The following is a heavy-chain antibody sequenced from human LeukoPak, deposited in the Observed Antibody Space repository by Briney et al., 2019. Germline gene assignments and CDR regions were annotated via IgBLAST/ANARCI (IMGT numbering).Heavy chain of an antibody. J-gene: IGHJ4*02. D-gene: IGHD6-19*01. CDR2: IYSGGST. Sequence: GGSLRLSCAASGFTFSDYYMSWIRQAPGKGLEWVSVIYSGGSTYYADSVKGRFTISRDNSKNTLYLQMNSLRAEDTAVYYCARTRRIAVAGTIDYWGQGTLVTVSS. CDR1: GFTFSDYY. CDR3: ARTRRIAVAGTIDY. V-gene: IGHV3-66*01.